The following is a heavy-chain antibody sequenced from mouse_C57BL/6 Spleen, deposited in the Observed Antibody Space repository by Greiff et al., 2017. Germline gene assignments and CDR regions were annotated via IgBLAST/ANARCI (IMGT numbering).Heavy chain of an antibody. CDR1: GFTFSNYW. CDR3: TGTCYAMDY. Sequence: EVKLVESGGGLVQPGGSMKLSCVASGFTFSNYWMNWVRQSPEKGLEWVAQIRLKSDNYATHYAESVKGRFTISRDDSKSSVYLQMNNLRAEDTGMYYCTGTCYAMDYWGQGTSVTVSS. J-gene: IGHJ4*01. CDR2: IRLKSDNYAT. V-gene: IGHV6-3*01.